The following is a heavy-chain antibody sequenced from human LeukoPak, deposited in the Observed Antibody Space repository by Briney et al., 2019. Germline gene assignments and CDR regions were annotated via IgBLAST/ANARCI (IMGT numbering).Heavy chain of an antibody. V-gene: IGHV4-39*01. CDR2: IYYSGST. CDR3: ATRTHCSSTSCYPTPFDY. J-gene: IGHJ4*02. Sequence: SETLSLTCTVSGGSISSSSYYWGWVRQPPGKGLEWLGCIYYSGSTYYNPSLKSRVTISVDTSKNQFSLKLSSVTAADTAVYYCATRTHCSSTSCYPTPFDYWGQGTLVTVSS. D-gene: IGHD2-2*01. CDR1: GGSISSSSYY.